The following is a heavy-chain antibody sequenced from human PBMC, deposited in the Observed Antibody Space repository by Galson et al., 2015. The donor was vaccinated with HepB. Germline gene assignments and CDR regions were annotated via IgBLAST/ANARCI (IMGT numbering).Heavy chain of an antibody. CDR3: ARLRRFGELEIYYYGMDV. Sequence: SVKVSCKASGYTFTSYAMNWVRQAPGQGLEWMGWINTNTGNPTYAQGFTGRFVFSLDTSVSTAYLQISSLKAEDTAVYYCARLRRFGELEIYYYGMDVWGQGTTVTVSS. J-gene: IGHJ6*02. D-gene: IGHD3-10*01. CDR1: GYTFTSYA. CDR2: INTNTGNP. V-gene: IGHV7-4-1*02.